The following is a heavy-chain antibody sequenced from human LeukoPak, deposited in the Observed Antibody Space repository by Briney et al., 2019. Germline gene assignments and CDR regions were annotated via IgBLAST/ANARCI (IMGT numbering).Heavy chain of an antibody. CDR3: ARDSSGWYAY. V-gene: IGHV1-18*04. J-gene: IGHJ4*02. CDR1: GYTFTGYY. CDR2: ISAYNGNT. Sequence: GASVKVSCKASGYTFTGYYMHWVRQAPGQGLEWMGWISAYNGNTNYAQKLQGRVTMTTDTSTSTAYMELRSLRSDDTAVYYCARDSSGWYAYWGQGTLVTVSS. D-gene: IGHD6-19*01.